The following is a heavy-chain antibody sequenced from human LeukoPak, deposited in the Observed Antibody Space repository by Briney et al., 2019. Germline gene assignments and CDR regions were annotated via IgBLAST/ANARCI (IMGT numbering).Heavy chain of an antibody. CDR3: VRHTAYSSSSFDY. V-gene: IGHV4-39*01. J-gene: IGHJ4*02. Sequence: PSETLSLTCTVSGGSISSSTYYWGWIRQPPGKGLEWIGNIYSGGITYYNPSLKSRVTMSVDTSKNQFSLKLNSVTAADTAVYYCVRHTAYSSSSFDYWGQGTLVTVSS. CDR2: IYSGGIT. D-gene: IGHD6-13*01. CDR1: GGSISSSTYY.